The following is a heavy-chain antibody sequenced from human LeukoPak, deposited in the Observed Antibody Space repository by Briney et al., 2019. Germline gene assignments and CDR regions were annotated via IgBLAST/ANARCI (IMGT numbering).Heavy chain of an antibody. V-gene: IGHV4-39*01. CDR2: VYYSGSP. D-gene: IGHD1-26*01. CDR1: GGSISSREYY. J-gene: IGHJ5*02. Sequence: SETLSLTCTVSGGSISSREYYCGWIRQPPGKGLEWIGRVYYSGSPNYNPSLKSRVTISVDTSKHQFSLRLTSVTAADTAVYYCARQAIAGATESWFDPWGQGTLVTVSS. CDR3: ARQAIAGATESWFDP.